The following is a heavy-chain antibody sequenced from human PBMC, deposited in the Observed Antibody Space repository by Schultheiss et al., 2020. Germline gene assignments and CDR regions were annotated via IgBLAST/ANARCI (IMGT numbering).Heavy chain of an antibody. J-gene: IGHJ4*02. Sequence: ASVKVSCKASGGTFTSYGISWVRQAPGQGLEWMGWINPNSGGTNYAQKFQGRVTMTRDTSISTAYMELSRLRSDDTAVYYCARDMQLWAFDYWGQGTLVTVSA. V-gene: IGHV1-2*02. CDR1: GGTFTSYG. CDR2: INPNSGGT. CDR3: ARDMQLWAFDY. D-gene: IGHD5-18*01.